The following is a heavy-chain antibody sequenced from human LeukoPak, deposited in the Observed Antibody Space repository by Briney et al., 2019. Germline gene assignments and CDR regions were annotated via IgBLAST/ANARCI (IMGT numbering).Heavy chain of an antibody. Sequence: GESLKISCKGSGYTFTSYWIGWVRQVPGKGLEWMGIIYPGDSDIRYSPSFQGQVTISADKSIKTAYLQWSSLKASDTAMYYCARASDSHFDYWGQGTLVTVSS. V-gene: IGHV5-51*01. CDR3: ARASDSHFDY. CDR1: GYTFTSYW. CDR2: IYPGDSDI. D-gene: IGHD3-22*01. J-gene: IGHJ4*02.